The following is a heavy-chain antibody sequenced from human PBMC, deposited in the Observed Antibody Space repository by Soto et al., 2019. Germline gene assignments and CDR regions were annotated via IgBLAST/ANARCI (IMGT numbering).Heavy chain of an antibody. Sequence: SLRLSCAASGFTFRSYAMSWVRQAPGKGLEWVSAISGSGGSTYYADSVKGRFTVSRDNSKNTLYLQMNSLRAEDTAVYYCAKDTYYYDNSGYYRFDYWGQGDLVTVSS. CDR3: AKDTYYYDNSGYYRFDY. D-gene: IGHD3-22*01. J-gene: IGHJ4*02. CDR2: ISGSGGST. V-gene: IGHV3-23*01. CDR1: GFTFRSYA.